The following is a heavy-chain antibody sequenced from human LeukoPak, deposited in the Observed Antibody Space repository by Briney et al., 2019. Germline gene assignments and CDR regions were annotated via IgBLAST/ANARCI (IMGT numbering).Heavy chain of an antibody. Sequence: GSLRLSCAASGLTFSSYSMNWVRQAPGKGLEWVSYISSSSSTIYYADSVKGRFTISRDNAKNSLYLQMNSLRAEDTAVYYCASLLGYCSSSSCRFDYWGQGTLVTVSS. V-gene: IGHV3-48*01. D-gene: IGHD2-2*01. CDR1: GLTFSSYS. CDR3: ASLLGYCSSSSCRFDY. CDR2: ISSSSSTI. J-gene: IGHJ4*02.